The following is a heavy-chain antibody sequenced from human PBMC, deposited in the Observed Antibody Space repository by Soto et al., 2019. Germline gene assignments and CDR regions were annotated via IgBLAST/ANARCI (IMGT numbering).Heavy chain of an antibody. J-gene: IGHJ6*02. V-gene: IGHV3-53*01. CDR1: GFSVSSDY. CDR3: TSAGSDPGKFYFSNYYEMDV. CDR2: IYSGGDT. Sequence: PGGSLRLSCAASGFSVSSDYMSWVRQAPGKGLEWVSLIYSGGDTYYADSVKGRFTISRDISSNTIYLHMTSLRADDTAIYYCTSAGSDPGKFYFSNYYEMDVWGRGTTVTVSS. D-gene: IGHD3-10*01.